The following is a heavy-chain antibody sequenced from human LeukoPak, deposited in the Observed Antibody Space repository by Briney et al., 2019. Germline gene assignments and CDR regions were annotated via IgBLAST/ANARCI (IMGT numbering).Heavy chain of an antibody. CDR1: GFTFDNYA. D-gene: IGHD1-26*01. J-gene: IGHJ4*02. V-gene: IGHV3-9*01. CDR2: ITWNGGSM. Sequence: GGSLRLSCAASGFTFDNYAIHWVRQAPGKGLEWVSGITWNGGSMDYADSVKGRFTISRDNVKNSLYLQMNSLRADDTALYYCAKSGSYSMPYYFDYWGQGTLVTVSS. CDR3: AKSGSYSMPYYFDY.